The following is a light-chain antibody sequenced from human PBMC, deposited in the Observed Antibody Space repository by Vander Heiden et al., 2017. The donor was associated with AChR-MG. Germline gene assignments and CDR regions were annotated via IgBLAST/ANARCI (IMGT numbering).Light chain of an antibody. CDR1: NIGSKS. CDR3: QVWDSVSDPVV. J-gene: IGLJ2*01. V-gene: IGLV3-21*02. Sequence: SYVLTQPPSVSVAPGRTATITCGGNNIGSKSVHWYQQKLGQAPVLVAYDDSDRPSGIPERISGSNSGNTATLTISRVEAGDEGDYYCQVWDSVSDPVVFGGGTKLTVI. CDR2: DDS.